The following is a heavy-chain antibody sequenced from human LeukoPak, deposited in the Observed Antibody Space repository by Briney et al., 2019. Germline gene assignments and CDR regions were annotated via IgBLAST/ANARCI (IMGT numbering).Heavy chain of an antibody. CDR2: IYYSGTT. Sequence: PSETLSLTCTVSGASISSYYWNWIRQPPGKGPEWIGYIYYSGTTNYNPSLKSRVAISVDTPKNQFSLKLISVTAADTAVYYCARQGSRGQWLVHFDYWGQGTLVTVSS. CDR1: GASISSYY. J-gene: IGHJ4*02. V-gene: IGHV4-59*08. CDR3: ARQGSRGQWLVHFDY. D-gene: IGHD6-19*01.